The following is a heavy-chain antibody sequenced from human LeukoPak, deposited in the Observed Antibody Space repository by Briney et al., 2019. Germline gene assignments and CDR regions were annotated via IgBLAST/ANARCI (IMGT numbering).Heavy chain of an antibody. V-gene: IGHV3-20*04. J-gene: IGHJ4*02. D-gene: IGHD6-13*01. Sequence: PGGSLRLSCAASGFTFGDYGMGWVRQAPGKGLEWVSSINWNGGSTGYADSVKGRFTISRDNPKNSLFLQMASLRPDGTALYYCVRETISAAGPFDCGGQGTLVTVSS. CDR2: INWNGGST. CDR3: VRETISAAGPFDC. CDR1: GFTFGDYG.